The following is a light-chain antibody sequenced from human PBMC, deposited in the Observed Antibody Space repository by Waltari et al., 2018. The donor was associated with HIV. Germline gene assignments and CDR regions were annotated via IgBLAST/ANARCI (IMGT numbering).Light chain of an antibody. CDR2: EVY. CDR1: SSDVGGYNY. V-gene: IGLV2-8*01. Sequence: PSASGSPGQSVTISCTGTSSDVGGYNYVCWYQLRPGKAPKLIIYEVYKRPSGVPARFSGSKSGNTASLTVSGLQAEDEADYYGSSYAGSKTLGVFGGGTRLTVL. CDR3: SSYAGSKTLGV. J-gene: IGLJ3*02.